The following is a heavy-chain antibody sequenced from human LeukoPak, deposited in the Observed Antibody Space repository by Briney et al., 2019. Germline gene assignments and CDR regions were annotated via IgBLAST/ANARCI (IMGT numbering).Heavy chain of an antibody. Sequence: PSETLSLTCTVSGGSITSGSYYWSWIRPAGGKGLEWIGRINTSGSINYNPSLKSRVTISEDTSKNQFSLKLSSVTAADTAVYYCARGGSGWFEFDYWGQGTLVTVSS. CDR3: ARGGSGWFEFDY. CDR2: INTSGSI. J-gene: IGHJ4*02. V-gene: IGHV4-61*02. CDR1: GGSITSGSYY. D-gene: IGHD6-19*01.